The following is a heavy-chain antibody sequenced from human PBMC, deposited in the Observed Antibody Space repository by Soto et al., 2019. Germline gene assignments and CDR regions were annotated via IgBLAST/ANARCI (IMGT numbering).Heavy chain of an antibody. CDR2: IYSGGST. CDR1: GFPFSSYL. D-gene: IGHD1-7*01. Sequence: GGSLRLSCAASGFPFSSYLMHWVRQAPGKGLEWVSVIYSGGSTYYADSVKGRFTISRDNSKNTLYLQMNSLRAEDTAVYYCASRGTTYYYYGMDVWGQGTTVTVSS. CDR3: ASRGTTYYYYGMDV. J-gene: IGHJ6*02. V-gene: IGHV3-53*01.